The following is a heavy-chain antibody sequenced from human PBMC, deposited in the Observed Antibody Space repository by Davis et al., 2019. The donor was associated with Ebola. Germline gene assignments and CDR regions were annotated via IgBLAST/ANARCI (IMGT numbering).Heavy chain of an antibody. J-gene: IGHJ4*02. CDR2: INAGNGNT. CDR3: ARGYSGYDWGLLDY. Sequence: AASVKVSCKASGYTFTSYAMHWVRQAPGQRLEWMGWINAGNGNTKYSQKFQGRVTITRDTSASTAYMELSSLRSEDTAVYYCARGYSGYDWGLLDYWGQGTLATVSS. CDR1: GYTFTSYA. D-gene: IGHD5-12*01. V-gene: IGHV1-3*01.